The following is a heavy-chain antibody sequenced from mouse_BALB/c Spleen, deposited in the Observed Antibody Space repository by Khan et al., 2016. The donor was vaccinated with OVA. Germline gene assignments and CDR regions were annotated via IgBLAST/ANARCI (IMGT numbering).Heavy chain of an antibody. J-gene: IGHJ4*01. Sequence: VRLQQSGPELVKPGASVKISCRTSGYTFPEYTVHWVKQSLGKSLDWIGVINPKNGGTAYNQKFKGKATLTVDKSSSTAYMEFRSLTSEDSAIYYCARDAGRYWGQGTSVTVAS. CDR3: ARDAGRY. CDR1: GYTFPEYT. D-gene: IGHD3-3*01. V-gene: IGHV1-18*01. CDR2: INPKNGGT.